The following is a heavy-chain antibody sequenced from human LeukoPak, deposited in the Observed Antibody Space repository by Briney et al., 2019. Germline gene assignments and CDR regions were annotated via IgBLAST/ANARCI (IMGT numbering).Heavy chain of an antibody. CDR3: ARGLIAAAAPFDY. J-gene: IGHJ4*02. V-gene: IGHV3-48*03. CDR2: ISSGGRNI. D-gene: IGHD6-13*01. Sequence: GGSLRLSCAASGFTFRSYEMNLVRQAPGKGLEWASDISSGGRNIYYADSVKGRFTISRDNAKNSLYLQMNSLRAEDTAVYYCARGLIAAAAPFDYWGQGTLVTVSS. CDR1: GFTFRSYE.